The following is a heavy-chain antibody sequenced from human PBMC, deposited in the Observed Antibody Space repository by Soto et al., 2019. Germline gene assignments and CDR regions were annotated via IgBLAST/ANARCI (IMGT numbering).Heavy chain of an antibody. Sequence: SETLYLTCTVSGGSLSRSRYYWGWIRQTPEKGLEWIGSVFYTGSAYYNPSLESRVTTSVDTSKNQFSLRLTSVTAADTAVYYCARQGGPVSGYYYGMDVWGQGTTVTVSS. CDR1: GGSLSRSRYY. CDR3: ARQGGPVSGYYYGMDV. D-gene: IGHD3-3*01. CDR2: VFYTGSA. J-gene: IGHJ6*02. V-gene: IGHV4-39*01.